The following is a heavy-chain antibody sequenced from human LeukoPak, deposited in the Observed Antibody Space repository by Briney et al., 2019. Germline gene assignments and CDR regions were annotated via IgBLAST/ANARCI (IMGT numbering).Heavy chain of an antibody. D-gene: IGHD5-24*01. CDR1: GYTFTGHY. V-gene: IGHV1-69*04. CDR3: ARESRDGYNLDAFDI. CDR2: IIPILGIA. Sequence: GASVKVSCKASGYTFTGHYMHWVRQAPGQGLEWMGRIIPILGIANYAQKFQGRVTITADKSTSTAYMELSSLSSEDTAVYYCARESRDGYNLDAFDIWGQGTMVTVSS. J-gene: IGHJ3*02.